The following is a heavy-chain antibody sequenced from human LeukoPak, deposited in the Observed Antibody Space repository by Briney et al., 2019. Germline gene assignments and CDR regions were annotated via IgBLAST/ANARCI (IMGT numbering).Heavy chain of an antibody. V-gene: IGHV3-48*01. CDR1: GFTFSTYS. Sequence: GGSLRLSCAASGFTFSTYSVNWVRQAPGKGPEWVSYISSSSSTIYYADSVQGRFTISRDNAKNSLYLQMNSLRAEDTAVYYCARRITASGKHYFDHWGQGTLVTVSS. J-gene: IGHJ4*02. CDR3: ARRITASGKHYFDH. D-gene: IGHD6-25*01. CDR2: ISSSSSTI.